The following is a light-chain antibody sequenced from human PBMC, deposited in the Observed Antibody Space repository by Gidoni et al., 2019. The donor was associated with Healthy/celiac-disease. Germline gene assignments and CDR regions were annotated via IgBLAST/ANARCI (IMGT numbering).Light chain of an antibody. CDR1: QSVLYSSNNKNY. Sequence: DIVMTQSPDSLAVSLGERATTNCKSSQSVLYSSNNKNYLAWYQQTPGQPPKLLIYWASTRESGVPDRFGGSGSGTDFTLTISSLQAEDVAVYYCQQYYSTPQTFGQGTKVEIK. J-gene: IGKJ1*01. CDR2: WAS. V-gene: IGKV4-1*01. CDR3: QQYYSTPQT.